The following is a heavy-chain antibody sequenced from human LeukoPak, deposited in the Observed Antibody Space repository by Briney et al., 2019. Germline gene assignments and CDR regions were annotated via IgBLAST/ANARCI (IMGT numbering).Heavy chain of an antibody. J-gene: IGHJ4*02. CDR1: GYTFPSYF. V-gene: IGHV1-46*01. D-gene: IGHD6-13*01. Sequence: ASVKVSCKASGYTFPSYFMHWVRQAPGQGLEWVGIINPTGGSTTYAQKFQGRVTMTTDTSTSTAYMELRSLRSDDTAVYYCAREPGYSSSWCEGFDYWGQGTQVTVSS. CDR3: AREPGYSSSWCEGFDY. CDR2: INPTGGST.